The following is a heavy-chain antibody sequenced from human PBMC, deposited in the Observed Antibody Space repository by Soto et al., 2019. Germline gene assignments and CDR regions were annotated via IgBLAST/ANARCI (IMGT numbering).Heavy chain of an antibody. CDR3: AVSQDRGGRTTFIY. V-gene: IGHV3-9*01. Sequence: GGSLRLSCAVSGFTFDDNAMHWVRQAPEKGLEWVSGINWKSDIGYADSVKGRFTISRGNAENSLYLQMNSLRAEDTALYYCAVSQDRGGRTTFIYWGQGTQVTVSS. J-gene: IGHJ4*02. D-gene: IGHD3-16*01. CDR2: INWKSDI. CDR1: GFTFDDNA.